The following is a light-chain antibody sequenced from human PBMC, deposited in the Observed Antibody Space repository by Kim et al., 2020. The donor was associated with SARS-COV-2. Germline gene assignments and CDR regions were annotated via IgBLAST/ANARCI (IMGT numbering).Light chain of an antibody. CDR3: QQYDSYWT. CDR2: KAS. Sequence: DIQMTQSPSTLSASIGDRVTITCRASQSISSRLAWYQQKAGKAPKLLIYKASSLESGVPSRFSGSESETEFTLTISSLQPDDFATYCCQQYDSYWTFGQGTKVDIK. CDR1: QSISSR. J-gene: IGKJ1*01. V-gene: IGKV1-5*03.